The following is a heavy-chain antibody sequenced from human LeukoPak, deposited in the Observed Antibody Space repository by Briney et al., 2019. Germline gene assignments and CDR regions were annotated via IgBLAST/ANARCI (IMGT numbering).Heavy chain of an antibody. V-gene: IGHV3-74*01. J-gene: IGHJ4*02. Sequence: GGSLRLSCAASGFTFSSYWMDWVRQAPGKGLVWVSRINSDGSSTTYADSVKGRSTISRDNAKNTLYLQMNSLRAEDTAVYYCARGGSGWSPFDYWGQGTLITVSS. CDR2: INSDGSST. CDR1: GFTFSSYW. CDR3: ARGGSGWSPFDY. D-gene: IGHD6-19*01.